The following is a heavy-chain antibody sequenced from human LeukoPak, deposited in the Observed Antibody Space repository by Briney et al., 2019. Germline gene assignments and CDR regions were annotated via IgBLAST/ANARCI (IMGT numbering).Heavy chain of an antibody. Sequence: SCKASGGTFSSYAMSWVRQAPGKGLEWVSAISGSGGSTYYADSVKGRFTISRDKSKNTLYLQMNSLRAVDTAVYYCAKDCSITSCYNWFDPWGQGTLVTVSS. CDR2: ISGSGGST. CDR3: AKDCSITSCYNWFDP. CDR1: GGTFSSYA. V-gene: IGHV3-23*01. J-gene: IGHJ5*02. D-gene: IGHD2-2*01.